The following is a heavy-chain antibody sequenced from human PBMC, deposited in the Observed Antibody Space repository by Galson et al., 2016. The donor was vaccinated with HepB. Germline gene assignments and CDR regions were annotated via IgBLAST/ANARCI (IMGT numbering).Heavy chain of an antibody. J-gene: IGHJ2*01. CDR2: ISQGGTT. CDR3: ARGKGRKGATSYRYWYYDL. D-gene: IGHD3-16*02. V-gene: IGHV4-34*01. Sequence: SETLSHTCAVNGGSFSGYFWGWIRQSPGKGLEWIGEISQGGTTNYNPSLKSRVTLLVDTSKNQFSLRLTSVTAADTAVYFCARGKGRKGATSYRYWYYDLWGRGALVTVSS. CDR1: GGSFSGYF.